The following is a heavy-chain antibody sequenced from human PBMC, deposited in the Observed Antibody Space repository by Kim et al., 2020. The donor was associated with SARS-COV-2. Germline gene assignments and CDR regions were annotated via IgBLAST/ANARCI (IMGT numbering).Heavy chain of an antibody. D-gene: IGHD3-10*01. CDR1: GVSFSDYS. CDR3: ARVTGRYYGSGSYYNPHFAY. V-gene: IGHV4-34*01. J-gene: IGHJ4*02. CDR2: INHSGST. Sequence: SETLSLTCAVYGVSFSDYSLSWVRQPPGKGLEWIGEINHSGSTNYNPSLKSRVTISVDTSKNQFSLKLSSVTAADTAVYYCARVTGRYYGSGSYYNPHFAYWGQGTLVTVSS.